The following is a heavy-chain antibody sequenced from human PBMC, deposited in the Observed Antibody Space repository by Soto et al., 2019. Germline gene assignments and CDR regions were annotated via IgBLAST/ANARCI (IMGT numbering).Heavy chain of an antibody. CDR1: GLSFGGYE. V-gene: IGHV3-30*04. D-gene: IGHD3-10*01. CDR2: TSYDGSNN. Sequence: PGGSLSLSCAGSGLSFGGYERHWVRQAPGKGLEWVTFTSYDGSNNYYTSSVKGRFTMSRDNSKIWLYLQMNSLRTEDTAVYDCVSRSTEFYYAVDVWGQGTTVTVSS. J-gene: IGHJ6*02. CDR3: VSRSTEFYYAVDV.